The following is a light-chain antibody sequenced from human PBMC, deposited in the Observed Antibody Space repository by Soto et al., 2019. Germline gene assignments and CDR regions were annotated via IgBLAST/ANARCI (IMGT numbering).Light chain of an antibody. V-gene: IGLV2-18*02. CDR2: EVT. CDR1: SSDVGSYNR. CDR3: SSYTSSDTYV. J-gene: IGLJ1*01. Sequence: QSALTQSPSVSGSPGQSVTISCTGTSSDVGSYNRVSWYQQPPGTAPKLMIYEVTNRPSGVPDRFSGSKSGNTASLTISGLQVEDEADYYCSSYTSSDTYVFGTGTKLTVL.